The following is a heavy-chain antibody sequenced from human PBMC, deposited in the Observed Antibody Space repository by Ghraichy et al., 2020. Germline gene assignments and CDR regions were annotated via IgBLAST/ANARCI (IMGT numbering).Heavy chain of an antibody. Sequence: GGSFSGYYWSWIRQPPGKGLEWIGEINHSGSTNYNPSLKSRVTISVDTSKNQFSLKLSSVTAADTAVYYCARWIGGNPHYFDYWGQGTLVTVSS. CDR3: ARWIGGNPHYFDY. CDR1: GGSFSGYY. D-gene: IGHD4-23*01. J-gene: IGHJ4*02. CDR2: INHSGST. V-gene: IGHV4-34*01.